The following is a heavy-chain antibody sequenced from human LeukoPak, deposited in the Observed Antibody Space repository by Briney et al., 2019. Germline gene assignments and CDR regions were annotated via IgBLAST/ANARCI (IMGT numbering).Heavy chain of an antibody. CDR1: GGSISSYY. Sequence: SETLSLTCTVSGGSISSYYWSWIRQPPGKGLEWIGYIYYSGSTNYNPSLKSRVTISVDTSKNQFSLKLSSVTAADTAVYYCARDMGYYGSRSLRTGYGMDVWGQGTTVTVSS. CDR2: IYYSGST. J-gene: IGHJ6*02. CDR3: ARDMGYYGSRSLRTGYGMDV. D-gene: IGHD3-10*01. V-gene: IGHV4-59*01.